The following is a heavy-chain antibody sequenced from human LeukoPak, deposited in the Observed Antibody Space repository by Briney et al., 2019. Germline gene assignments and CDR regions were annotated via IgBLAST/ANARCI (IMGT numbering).Heavy chain of an antibody. V-gene: IGHV4-30-4*01. CDR1: GGSISRGNYY. CDR3: ARGGRPFEAFDI. Sequence: SQTLSLTCTVSGGSISRGNYYWSWIRQPPGKGLEWIGYIHYNGNTYYNPSLKNRVIISLDTSKNQFSLKLSSVTAADTAVYYCARGGRPFEAFDIWGQGTMVTVSS. D-gene: IGHD3-16*01. CDR2: IHYNGNT. J-gene: IGHJ3*02.